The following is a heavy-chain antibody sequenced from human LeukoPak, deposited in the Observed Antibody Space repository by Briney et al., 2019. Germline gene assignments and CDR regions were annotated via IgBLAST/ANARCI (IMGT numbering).Heavy chain of an antibody. J-gene: IGHJ4*02. CDR1: GFTFSSYG. CDR2: IWYDGSNK. V-gene: IGHV3-33*01. CDR3: ARDYVDLDGAGSFDY. Sequence: GGSLRLSCAASGFTFSSYGMHWVRQAPGKGLEWVAVIWYDGSNKYYADSVKGRFTISRDNSKNTLYLQMNSLRAEDTAVYYCARDYVDLDGAGSFDYWGQGTLVTVSS. D-gene: IGHD6-19*01.